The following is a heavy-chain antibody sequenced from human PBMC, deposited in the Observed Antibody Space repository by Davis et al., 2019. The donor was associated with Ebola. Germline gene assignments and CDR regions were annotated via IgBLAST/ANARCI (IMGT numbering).Heavy chain of an antibody. J-gene: IGHJ6*03. D-gene: IGHD3-10*01. Sequence: PGGSLRLSCKGSGYSFTSYWISWVRQMPGKGLEWMGRIDPSDSYTNYSPSFQGHVTISADKSISTAYLQWSSLKASDTAMYYCARHGSGSSSQPYYYYYYYMDVWGKGTTVTVSS. V-gene: IGHV5-10-1*01. CDR1: GYSFTSYW. CDR3: ARHGSGSSSQPYYYYYYYMDV. CDR2: IDPSDSYT.